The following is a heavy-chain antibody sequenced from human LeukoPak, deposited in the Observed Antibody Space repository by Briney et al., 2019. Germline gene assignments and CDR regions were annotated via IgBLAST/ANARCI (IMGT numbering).Heavy chain of an antibody. CDR1: GDSISSPNYY. Sequence: PSETLSLTCTVSGDSISSPNYYWGWIRQPPGKGLEWIGSIYYSGSTDFNPSLKSRVTISVDTSKNQFSLILTSVTAADTAVYYCASRRWVPHWFDPWGQGTLVTVSS. CDR3: ASRRWVPHWFDP. D-gene: IGHD3-3*01. CDR2: IYYSGST. V-gene: IGHV4-39*01. J-gene: IGHJ5*02.